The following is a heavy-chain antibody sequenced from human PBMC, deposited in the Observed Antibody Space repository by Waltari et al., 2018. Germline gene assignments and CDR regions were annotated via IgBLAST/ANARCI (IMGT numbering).Heavy chain of an antibody. CDR1: GFTFSNYA. J-gene: IGHJ5*02. D-gene: IGHD1-7*01. CDR3: AKNANANYINWFDP. Sequence: EVQLLESGGGLVQPGGSLRLSCEASGFTFSNYAMGWVRQAPGKGREWVSGITGSGDNTYYAGSVKGRFTISRDNSKNTLSLQMNSLRDDDTAVYSCAKNANANYINWFDPWGQGTLVTVSS. V-gene: IGHV3-23*01. CDR2: ITGSGDNT.